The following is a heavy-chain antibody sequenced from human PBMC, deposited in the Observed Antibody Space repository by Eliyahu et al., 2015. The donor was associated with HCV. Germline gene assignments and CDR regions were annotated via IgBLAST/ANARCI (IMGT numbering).Heavy chain of an antibody. CDR2: IWYDGSNK. V-gene: IGHV3-33*01. Sequence: QVQLVESGGGVVQPGRSLRLSCAASGFXFSSYGMXWVRQAPGKGLEWVAVIWYDGSNKYYADSVKGRFTISRDNSKNTLYLQMNSLRAEDTAVYYCARDSRGGYRSPFDYWGQGTLVTVSS. J-gene: IGHJ4*02. CDR3: ARDSRGGYRSPFDY. D-gene: IGHD5-12*01. CDR1: GFXFSSYG.